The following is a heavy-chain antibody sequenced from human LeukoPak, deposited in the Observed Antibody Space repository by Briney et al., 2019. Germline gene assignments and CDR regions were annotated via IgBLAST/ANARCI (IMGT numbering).Heavy chain of an antibody. CDR1: GYTFADYG. D-gene: IGHD3-10*01. Sequence: ASVKVSCKASGYTFADYGINWVRQAPGEGLEWMGWISGYNGKTNYGQKFQGRVTMTTDTSTSTAYMELRSLRSDDTAVYYCARDARDVLFWFGEFFPWGQGTLVTVSS. V-gene: IGHV1-18*04. CDR2: ISGYNGKT. CDR3: ARDARDVLFWFGEFFP. J-gene: IGHJ5*02.